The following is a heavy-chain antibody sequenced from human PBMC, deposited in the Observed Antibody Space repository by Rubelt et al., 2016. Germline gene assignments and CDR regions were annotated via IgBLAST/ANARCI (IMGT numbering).Heavy chain of an antibody. CDR2: IWYDGSNK. CDR3: ARGPYGSGSYYNVRERFY. J-gene: IGHJ4*02. Sequence: APGKGLEWVAVIWYDGSNKYYADSVKGRFTISRDNSKSTLYLQMNSLRAEDTAVYYCARGPYGSGSYYNVRERFYWGQGTLVTVSS. V-gene: IGHV3-33*01. D-gene: IGHD3-10*01.